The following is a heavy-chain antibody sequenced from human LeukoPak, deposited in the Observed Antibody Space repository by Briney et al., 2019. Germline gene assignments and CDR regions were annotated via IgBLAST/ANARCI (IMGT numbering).Heavy chain of an antibody. D-gene: IGHD3-3*01. CDR1: GGSISSGSYY. CDR3: ARGVDPWNDFWSGYSPTDAFDI. J-gene: IGHJ3*02. Sequence: KASETLSLTCTVSGGSISSGSYYWSWIRQPAGKGLEWIGRIYTSGSTNYNPSLKSRVTISVDTSKNQFSLKLSSVTAADTAVYYCARGVDPWNDFWSGYSPTDAFDIWGQGTMVTVSS. V-gene: IGHV4-61*02. CDR2: IYTSGST.